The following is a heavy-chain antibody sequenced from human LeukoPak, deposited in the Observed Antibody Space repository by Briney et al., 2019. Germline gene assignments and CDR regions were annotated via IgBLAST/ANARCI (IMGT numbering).Heavy chain of an antibody. CDR2: ISGSGGST. CDR3: AKRGQNDYVWGSYPYY. Sequence: GESLRLSCAASGFTFSSYAMSWVRQAPGKGLEWVSAISGSGGSTYYADSVKGRFTISRDNSKNTLYLQMNSLRAEDTAVYYCAKRGQNDYVWGSYPYYWGQGTLVTVSS. CDR1: GFTFSSYA. D-gene: IGHD3-16*01. V-gene: IGHV3-23*01. J-gene: IGHJ4*02.